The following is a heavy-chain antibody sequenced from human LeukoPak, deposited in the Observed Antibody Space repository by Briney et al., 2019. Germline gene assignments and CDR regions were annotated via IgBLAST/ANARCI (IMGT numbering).Heavy chain of an antibody. CDR1: GGSISSGDYY. V-gene: IGHV4-30-4*01. Sequence: SETLSLTCTVSGGSISSGDYYWSWIRQPPGKGLEWIGYIYYSGSTYYNPSLKSRVTISVDTSKNQFSLKLSSVTAADTAVYYCARDSSSLHDAFDIWGQGTMVTVSS. CDR2: IYYSGST. J-gene: IGHJ3*02. D-gene: IGHD6-6*01. CDR3: ARDSSSLHDAFDI.